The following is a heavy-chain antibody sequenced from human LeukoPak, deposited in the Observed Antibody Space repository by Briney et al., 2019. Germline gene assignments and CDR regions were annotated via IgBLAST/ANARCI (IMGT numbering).Heavy chain of an antibody. CDR1: GYTFTDYY. J-gene: IGHJ4*02. CDR3: ATGLLVGATS. Sequence: ASVKVSCKASGYTFTDYYMHWVQQAPGKGLEWMGRVDPEDGETIYAEKFQGRVPITADTSTDTAYMELSSLRSEDTAVYYCATGLLVGATSWGQGTLVTVSS. CDR2: VDPEDGET. D-gene: IGHD1-26*01. V-gene: IGHV1-69-2*01.